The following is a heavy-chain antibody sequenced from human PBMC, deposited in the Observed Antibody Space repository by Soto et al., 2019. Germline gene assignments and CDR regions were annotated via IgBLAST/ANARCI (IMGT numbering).Heavy chain of an antibody. CDR3: ARLYCSGGSCYFDY. D-gene: IGHD2-15*01. J-gene: IGHJ4*02. Sequence: GVSLRLSCAASGFTFSDHYMDWVRQAPGKGLEWVGRTRNKANSYTTECAASVKGRFTISRDDSKNSLYLQMNSLKTEDTAVYYCARLYCSGGSCYFDYCGQGNLVTVAS. CDR2: TRNKANSYTT. V-gene: IGHV3-72*01. CDR1: GFTFSDHY.